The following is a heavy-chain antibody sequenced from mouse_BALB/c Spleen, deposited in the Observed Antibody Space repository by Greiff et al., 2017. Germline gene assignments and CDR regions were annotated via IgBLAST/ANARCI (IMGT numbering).Heavy chain of an antibody. D-gene: IGHD2-1*01. V-gene: IGHV3-6*02. CDR3: AREDGNYGVYAMDY. J-gene: IGHJ4*01. CDR2: ISYDGSN. Sequence: EVKLQESGPGLVKPSQSLSLTCSVTGYSITSGYYWNWIRQFPGNKLEWMGYISYDGSNNYNPSLKNRISITRDTSKNQFFLKLNSVTTEDTATYYCAREDGNYGVYAMDYWGQGTSVTVSS. CDR1: GYSITSGYY.